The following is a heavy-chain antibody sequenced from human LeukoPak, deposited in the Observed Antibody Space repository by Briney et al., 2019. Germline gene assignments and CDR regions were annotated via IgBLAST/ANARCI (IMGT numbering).Heavy chain of an antibody. D-gene: IGHD6-6*01. Sequence: ASVKVSCKASGYTFTSYDINWVRQATGQGLEWMGWMNPNSGNTGYAQKFQGRVTMTRNTSISTAYMELSSLRSEDTAVYYCARGGPKQLGVPEYYMDVWGKGTTVIVSS. CDR2: MNPNSGNT. J-gene: IGHJ6*03. V-gene: IGHV1-8*01. CDR3: ARGGPKQLGVPEYYMDV. CDR1: GYTFTSYD.